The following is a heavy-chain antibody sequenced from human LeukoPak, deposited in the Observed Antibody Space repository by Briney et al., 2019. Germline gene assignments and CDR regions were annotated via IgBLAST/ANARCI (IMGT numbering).Heavy chain of an antibody. D-gene: IGHD2-15*01. CDR3: AREQQYCSGGSCYSGAQSPFDY. V-gene: IGHV1-2*02. CDR1: GYTFTGYY. J-gene: IGHJ4*02. Sequence: ASVKVSCKASGYTFTGYYMHWVRQAPGQGLEWVGWINPNSGGTNYAQKFQGRVTMTRDTSISTAYMELSRLRSDDTAVYYCAREQQYCSGGSCYSGAQSPFDYWGQGTLVTVSS. CDR2: INPNSGGT.